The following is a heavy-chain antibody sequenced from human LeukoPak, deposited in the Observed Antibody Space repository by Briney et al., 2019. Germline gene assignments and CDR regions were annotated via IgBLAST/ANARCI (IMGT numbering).Heavy chain of an antibody. Sequence: TPSETLSLTCTVSGGSISSSSYYWGWIRQPPGKGLEWIGSIYYSGSTNYNPSLKSRVTISVDTSKNQFSLKLSSVTAADTAVYYCARDLRRPRDIDAFDIWGQGTMVTVSS. D-gene: IGHD3-9*01. J-gene: IGHJ3*02. CDR1: GGSISSSSYY. CDR2: IYYSGST. CDR3: ARDLRRPRDIDAFDI. V-gene: IGHV4-39*07.